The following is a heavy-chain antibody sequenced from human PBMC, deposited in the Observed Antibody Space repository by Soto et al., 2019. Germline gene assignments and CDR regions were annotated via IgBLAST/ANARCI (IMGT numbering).Heavy chain of an antibody. CDR2: IDPSDSYT. CDR1: GYSFTSYW. CDR3: ARAYSSGWAYYYGMDV. V-gene: IGHV5-10-1*01. D-gene: IGHD6-19*01. J-gene: IGHJ6*02. Sequence: GESLKISCEGSGYSFTSYWISWVRQMPGKGLEWMGRIDPSDSYTNYTPSFQGHVTISADKSISTAYLQWSSLHASDTAMYYCARAYSSGWAYYYGMDVWGQGTTVTASS.